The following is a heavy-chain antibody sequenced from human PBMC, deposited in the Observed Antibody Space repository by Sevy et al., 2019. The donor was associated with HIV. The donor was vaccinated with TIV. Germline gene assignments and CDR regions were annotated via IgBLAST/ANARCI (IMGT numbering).Heavy chain of an antibody. Sequence: SETLSLTCTASGASVSVYYWSWIRQSPGKGLEWIAYMDHSGSTNYAPSLKSRVTISVDTSKNQFSLGLRSVTAADTTMYYCARQDILLGWDAFDIWGKGTLVTVSS. V-gene: IGHV4-59*02. J-gene: IGHJ3*02. CDR1: GASVSVYY. D-gene: IGHD3-9*01. CDR2: MDHSGST. CDR3: ARQDILLGWDAFDI.